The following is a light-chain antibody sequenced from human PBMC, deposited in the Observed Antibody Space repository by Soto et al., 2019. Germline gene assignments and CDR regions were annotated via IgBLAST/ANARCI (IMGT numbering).Light chain of an antibody. CDR3: QQYNNWPPVT. CDR2: RAS. J-gene: IGKJ5*01. Sequence: IVMTQSPDILAVSPGETVTLSCRASQSLSDNLAWYQQKPGEAPSLLIFRASSRASGVPARFSGSGSGTEFTLTISSLQSEDFAVYYCQQYNNWPPVTFGQGTRLEI. V-gene: IGKV3-15*01. CDR1: QSLSDN.